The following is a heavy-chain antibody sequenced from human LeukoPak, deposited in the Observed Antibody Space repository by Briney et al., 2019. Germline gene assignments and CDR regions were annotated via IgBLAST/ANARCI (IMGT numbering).Heavy chain of an antibody. CDR1: GGSFSGYY. Sequence: KASETLSLTCAVYGGSFSGYYWSWIRQPPGKGLEWIGEINHSGSTNYNPSLKSRVTISVDTSKNQFSLKLSSVTAADTAVYYCARGIVGATGSWGQGTMVTVSS. CDR2: INHSGST. V-gene: IGHV4-34*01. CDR3: ARGIVGATGS. J-gene: IGHJ3*01. D-gene: IGHD1-26*01.